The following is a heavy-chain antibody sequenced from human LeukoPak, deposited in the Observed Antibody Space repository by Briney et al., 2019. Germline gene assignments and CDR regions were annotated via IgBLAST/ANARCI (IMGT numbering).Heavy chain of an antibody. D-gene: IGHD1-26*01. CDR3: ARGRVGALVN. CDR1: GGSISSYY. J-gene: IGHJ4*02. Sequence: PSETLSLTCTVSGGSISSYYWSWIRQPAGKGLEWIGEINHSGSTNYNPSLKSRVTISVDTSKNQFSLKLSSVTAADTAVYYCARGRVGALVNWGQGTLVTVSS. V-gene: IGHV4-34*01. CDR2: INHSGST.